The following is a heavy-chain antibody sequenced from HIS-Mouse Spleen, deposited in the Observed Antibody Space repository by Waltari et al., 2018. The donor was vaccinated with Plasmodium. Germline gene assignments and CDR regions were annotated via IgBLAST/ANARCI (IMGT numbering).Heavy chain of an antibody. CDR3: ARTTYSSSSAKYYYYGMDV. D-gene: IGHD6-6*01. V-gene: IGHV2-70*15. CDR2: IDWDDDK. Sequence: QVTLRESGPALLKPTQTLTLTCTFSGFSLSTRGMCVSWLRQPRGQALEWLARIDWDDDKYYSTSLKTRLTISKDTSKNQVVLTMTNMDPVDTATYYCARTTYSSSSAKYYYYGMDVWGQGTTVTVSS. J-gene: IGHJ6*02. CDR1: GFSLSTRGMC.